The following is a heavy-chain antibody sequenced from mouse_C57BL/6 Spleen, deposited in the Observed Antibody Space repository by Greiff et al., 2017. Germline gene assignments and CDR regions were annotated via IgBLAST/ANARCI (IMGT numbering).Heavy chain of an antibody. CDR1: GFTFSDYG. Sequence: EVMLVESGGGLVKPGGSLKLSCAASGFTFSDYGMHWVRQAPEKGLEWVAYISSGSSTIYYADTVKGRFTISRDNAKNTLFLQMTSLRSEDTAMYYCARADYYGSSYGYYYALDYWGQGTSVTVSS. CDR2: ISSGSSTI. J-gene: IGHJ4*01. V-gene: IGHV5-17*01. CDR3: ARADYYGSSYGYYYALDY. D-gene: IGHD1-1*01.